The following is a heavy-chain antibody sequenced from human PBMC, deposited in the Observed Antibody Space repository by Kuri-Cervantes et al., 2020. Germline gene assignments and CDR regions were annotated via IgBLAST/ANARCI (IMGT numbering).Heavy chain of an antibody. V-gene: IGHV3-30*03. CDR2: ISYDGSNK. Sequence: GESLKISCAASGFTFSSYGMHWVRQAPGKGLEWVAVISYDGSNKYYADSVKGRFTISRDNAKNSLYLQMNSLRAEDTAVYYCARGLGYCSGGSCPGNFDYWGQGTLVTVSS. CDR3: ARGLGYCSGGSCPGNFDY. J-gene: IGHJ4*02. D-gene: IGHD2-15*01. CDR1: GFTFSSYG.